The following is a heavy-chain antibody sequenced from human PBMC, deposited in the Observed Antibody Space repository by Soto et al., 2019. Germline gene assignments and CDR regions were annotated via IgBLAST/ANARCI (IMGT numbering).Heavy chain of an antibody. V-gene: IGHV1-69*01. CDR1: GGIFSSYA. CDR2: IIPIFGTA. D-gene: IGHD5-12*01. J-gene: IGHJ4*02. CDR3: ARIEGRSGYDWGFFDY. Sequence: QVQLVQSGAEVKKPGSSVKVSCKASGGIFSSYAISWMRQAPGQGLEWMGGIIPIFGTANYAQKFQGRVTITADESTSTAYIELSSLRSEDTAVYNCARIEGRSGYDWGFFDYWGQGTLVTVSS.